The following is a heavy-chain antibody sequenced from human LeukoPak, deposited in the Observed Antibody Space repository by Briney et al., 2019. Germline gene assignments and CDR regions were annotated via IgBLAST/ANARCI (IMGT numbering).Heavy chain of an antibody. V-gene: IGHV4-59*01. Sequence: SETLSLTCTVSGGSISSYYWSWVRQPPGKGLEWIGYIYYSGSTNYNPSLKNRVTISVDTSKNQFSLKLSSVTAADTAVYYCARVSGTYDRWTDCWGRGTLVTVSS. D-gene: IGHD1-26*01. CDR3: ARVSGTYDRWTDC. CDR1: GGSISSYY. J-gene: IGHJ4*02. CDR2: IYYSGST.